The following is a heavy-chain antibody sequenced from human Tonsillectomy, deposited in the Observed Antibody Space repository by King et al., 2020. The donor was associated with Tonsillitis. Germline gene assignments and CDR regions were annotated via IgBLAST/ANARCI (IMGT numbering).Heavy chain of an antibody. CDR3: AKSGGFDLYYYYGMDV. CDR1: GFTFSSYA. V-gene: IGHV3-23*04. Sequence: VQLVESGGGLVQPGGSLRLSCAASGFTFSSYAMSWVRQAPGKGLEWVSVISGSGGSTYYVDSVKGRFIISRDNSKNTLYLQMNSLRAEDTAAYYCAKSGGFDLYYYYGMDVWGQGTTVIVSS. CDR2: ISGSGGST. D-gene: IGHD5-12*01. J-gene: IGHJ6*02.